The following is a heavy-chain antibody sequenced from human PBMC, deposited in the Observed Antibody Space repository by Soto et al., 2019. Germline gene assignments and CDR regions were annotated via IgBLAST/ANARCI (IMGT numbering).Heavy chain of an antibody. J-gene: IGHJ4*02. Sequence: ASETLSLTCTVSGDSISSSNYHWGWIRQPPGKGLEWIGSIYYSGSTYYNPSLKSRVTISVDTSKNQFSLKLSSVTAADTAVHYCARSGGLQHIDYWGQGTLVTV. CDR1: GDSISSSNYH. D-gene: IGHD4-4*01. CDR3: ARSGGLQHIDY. V-gene: IGHV4-39*01. CDR2: IYYSGST.